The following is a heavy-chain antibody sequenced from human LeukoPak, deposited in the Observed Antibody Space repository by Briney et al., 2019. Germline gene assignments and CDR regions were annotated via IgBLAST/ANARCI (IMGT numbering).Heavy chain of an antibody. CDR1: GFTFSNHA. V-gene: IGHV3-23*01. J-gene: IGHJ4*02. Sequence: GGSLRLSCAASGFTFSNHAMHWVRQAPGKGLEWVSAISGSGGSTYYADSVKGRFTISRDNSKNTLYLQMNSLRAEDTAVYYCAKPYYDFWSGYGNWGQGTLVTVSS. CDR2: ISGSGGST. D-gene: IGHD3-3*01. CDR3: AKPYYDFWSGYGN.